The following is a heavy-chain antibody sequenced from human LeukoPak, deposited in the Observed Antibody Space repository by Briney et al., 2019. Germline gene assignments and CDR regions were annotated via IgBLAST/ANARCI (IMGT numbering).Heavy chain of an antibody. J-gene: IGHJ4*02. Sequence: GGSLRLSCAASGFTFSSYGMHWVRQAPGKGLEWVAVISYDGSNKYYADSVKGRFTISRDNSKNTLYLQMNSLRAEDTAVYYCAKDKWYNSGWYWDYWGQGTLVTVSS. CDR1: GFTFSSYG. CDR3: AKDKWYNSGWYWDY. V-gene: IGHV3-30*18. CDR2: ISYDGSNK. D-gene: IGHD6-19*01.